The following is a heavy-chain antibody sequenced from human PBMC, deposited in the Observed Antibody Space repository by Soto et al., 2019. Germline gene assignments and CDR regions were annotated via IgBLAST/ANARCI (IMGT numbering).Heavy chain of an antibody. V-gene: IGHV3-30*18. CDR1: GFTFSSYG. D-gene: IGHD6-19*01. J-gene: IGHJ4*02. Sequence: GGSLRLSCAASGFTFSSYGMHWVRQAPGKGLEWVAVISYDGSNKYYADSVKGRFTISRDNSKNTLYLQMNSLRAEDTAVYYCAKDAQWLAHFDYWGQGXLVTVYS. CDR2: ISYDGSNK. CDR3: AKDAQWLAHFDY.